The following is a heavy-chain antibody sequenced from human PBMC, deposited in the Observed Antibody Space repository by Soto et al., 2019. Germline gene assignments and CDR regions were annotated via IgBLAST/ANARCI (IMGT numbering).Heavy chain of an antibody. CDR1: GDSISSSC. CDR2: IYYSGST. D-gene: IGHD3-22*01. J-gene: IGHJ4*02. Sequence: SETLSLTCTVSGDSISSSCWRWIRQPPGKGLEWIGYIYYSGSTYYNPSLKSRVTISVDTSKNQFSLKLSSVTAADTAVYYCARVSYDSSGYFYYFDYWGQGTLVTVSS. V-gene: IGHV4-59*06. CDR3: ARVSYDSSGYFYYFDY.